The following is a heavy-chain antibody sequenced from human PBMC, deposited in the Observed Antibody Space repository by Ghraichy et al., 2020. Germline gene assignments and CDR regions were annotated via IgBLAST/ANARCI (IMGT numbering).Heavy chain of an antibody. CDR3: ARESKLGYCSSTSCSTGWFDP. Sequence: SGPTLVKPTQTLTLTCTFSGFSLSTSGVGVGWIRQPPGKALEWLALIYWDADKRYSPSLKSRLTITKDTSKNQVVLTMTNMDPVDTATYYCARESKLGYCSSTSCSTGWFDPWGQGTLVTVSS. J-gene: IGHJ5*02. CDR1: GFSLSTSGVG. D-gene: IGHD2-2*01. CDR2: IYWDADK. V-gene: IGHV2-5*02.